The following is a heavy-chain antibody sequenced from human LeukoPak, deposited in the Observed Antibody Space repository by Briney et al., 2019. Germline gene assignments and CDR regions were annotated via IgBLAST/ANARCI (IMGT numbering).Heavy chain of an antibody. V-gene: IGHV3-48*02. CDR3: ARRHDYGDF. Sequence: GGPLRLSCAASGFSFSSYTMNWVRQAPGKGLEWVSYISSSSSTISYADSVKGRFTISRDNAKNSLYLQMNSLRDEDTAVYYCARRHDYGDFWGQGTLVTVSS. CDR1: GFSFSSYT. J-gene: IGHJ4*02. CDR2: ISSSSSTI.